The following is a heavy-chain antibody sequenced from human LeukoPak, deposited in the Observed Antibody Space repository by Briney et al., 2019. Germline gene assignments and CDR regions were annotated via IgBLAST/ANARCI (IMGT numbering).Heavy chain of an antibody. J-gene: IGHJ3*02. CDR2: INPNSGGT. D-gene: IGHD1-20*01. V-gene: IGHV1-2*02. Sequence: ASVKVSCKASGYTFTGCYMHWVRQAPGQGLEWMGWINPNSGGTNYAQKFQGRVTMTRDTSISTAYMELSRLRSDDTAVYYCARVVSGITGTSQANDAFDIWGQGTMVTVSS. CDR1: GYTFTGCY. CDR3: ARVVSGITGTSQANDAFDI.